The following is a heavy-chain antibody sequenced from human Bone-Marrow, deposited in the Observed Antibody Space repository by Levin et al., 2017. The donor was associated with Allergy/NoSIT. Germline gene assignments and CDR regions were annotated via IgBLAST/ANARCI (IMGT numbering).Heavy chain of an antibody. V-gene: IGHV3-30*04. CDR3: TRGAGSYPWAVFDH. Sequence: PGGSLRLSCAASEFTFSRYPMHWVRQAPGKGLEWVAVMSNDGNFKSYADSVKGRFTISRDNSEDTLYLQMNSLRPEDTGVYFCTRGAGSYPWAVFDHWGQGTLVTVSS. CDR2: MSNDGNFK. D-gene: IGHD3-10*01. J-gene: IGHJ4*02. CDR1: EFTFSRYP.